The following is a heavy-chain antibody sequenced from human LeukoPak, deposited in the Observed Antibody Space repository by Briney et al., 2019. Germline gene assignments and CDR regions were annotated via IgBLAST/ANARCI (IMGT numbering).Heavy chain of an antibody. J-gene: IGHJ4*02. CDR2: IRSKANSYAT. Sequence: PGGSLRLSCAASGFTFSGSATHWVRQASGKGLEWVGRIRSKANSYATAYAASVKGRFTISRDDSKNTAYLQMNSLKTEDTAVYYCTAGGYGYLDFDYWGQGTLVTVSS. CDR1: GFTFSGSA. CDR3: TAGGYGYLDFDY. V-gene: IGHV3-73*01. D-gene: IGHD5-18*01.